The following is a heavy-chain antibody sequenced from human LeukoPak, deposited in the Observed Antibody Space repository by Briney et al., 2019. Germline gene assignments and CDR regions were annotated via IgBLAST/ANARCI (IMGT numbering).Heavy chain of an antibody. CDR1: GFIFSNYA. J-gene: IGHJ6*02. Sequence: PGRSLRLSCAASGFIFSNYAMYWVRQAPGKGLEWVAVILYDGSNKYYADSVKGRFTISRNNSKNTLYLQMNSLTAEDTAVYYCARVVAGSVYNCGMDVWGQGTTVTVSS. V-gene: IGHV3-30-3*01. D-gene: IGHD6-19*01. CDR2: ILYDGSNK. CDR3: ARVVAGSVYNCGMDV.